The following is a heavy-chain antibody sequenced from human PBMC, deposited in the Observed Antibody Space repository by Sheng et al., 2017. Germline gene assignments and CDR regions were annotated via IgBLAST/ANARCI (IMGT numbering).Heavy chain of an antibody. J-gene: IGHJ3*02. V-gene: IGHV3-30*04. Sequence: QVQLVESGGGVVQPGRSLRLSCAASGFTFSSYAMHWVRQAPGKGLEWVAVISYDGSNKYYADSVKGRFTISRDNSKNTLYLQMNSLRAEDTAVYYCARDGPGSDAFDIWGQGTMVTVSS. CDR1: GFTFSSYA. CDR2: ISYDGSNK. CDR3: ARDGPGSDAFDI. D-gene: IGHD3-10*01.